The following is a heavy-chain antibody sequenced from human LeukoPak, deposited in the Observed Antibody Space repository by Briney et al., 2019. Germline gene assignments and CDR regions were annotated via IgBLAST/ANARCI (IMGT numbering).Heavy chain of an antibody. CDR3: PRLRSLDL. CDR1: GDSVSSYI. CDR2: IYYSESA. J-gene: IGHJ4*02. V-gene: IGHV4-59*02. D-gene: IGHD2-15*01. Sequence: PSETLSLTCAVSGDSVSSYIWRWVRQPPEKRLEWIGCIYYSESATYNPSLKSRVTISLDTSKNQFFLKLSSVTAADTAVYYCPRLRSLDLWGQGTLVTVSS.